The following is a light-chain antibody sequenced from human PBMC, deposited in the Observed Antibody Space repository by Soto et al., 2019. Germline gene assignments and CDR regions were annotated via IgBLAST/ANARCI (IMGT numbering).Light chain of an antibody. CDR1: SSDVGGSNY. CDR3: CSYAGGYTLV. CDR2: DVS. Sequence: QSALTQPRSVSGSPGQSVTISCTGTSSDVGGSNYVSWYQQHPGKAPKLMIYDVSKRPSGVPDRFSGSKSGNTASLTISGLQAEDEADYYCCSYAGGYTLVFGGGTKVTVL. J-gene: IGLJ2*01. V-gene: IGLV2-11*01.